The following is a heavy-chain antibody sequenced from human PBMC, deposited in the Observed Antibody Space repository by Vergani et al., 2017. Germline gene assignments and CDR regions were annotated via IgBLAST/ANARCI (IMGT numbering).Heavy chain of an antibody. CDR2: ISAYNGNT. J-gene: IGHJ6*02. V-gene: IGHV1-18*01. Sequence: QVQLVQSGAEVKKPGSSVKVSCKASGGTFSSYAISWVRQAPGQGLEWMGWISAYNGNTNYAQKLQGRVTMTTDTSTSTAYMELRSLRSDDTAVYYCARDPDIVVVPAAPYYYYYYGMDVWGQXP. CDR3: ARDPDIVVVPAAPYYYYYYGMDV. CDR1: GGTFSSYA. D-gene: IGHD2-2*01.